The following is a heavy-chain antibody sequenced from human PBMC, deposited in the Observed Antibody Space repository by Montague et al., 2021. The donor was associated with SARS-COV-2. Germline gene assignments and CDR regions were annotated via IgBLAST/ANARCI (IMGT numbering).Heavy chain of an antibody. J-gene: IGHJ4*02. CDR2: IKQDGSEK. CDR1: GFSFSSYW. Sequence: SLRLSCAASGFSFSSYWMSWVRQAPGKGLEWVANIKQDGSEKYYVDSVKGRFTISRDNAKNSLYLQMNSLRAEDTAVYYCARDLVVTDGISDYWGQGTLVTVSS. V-gene: IGHV3-7*01. CDR3: ARDLVVTDGISDY. D-gene: IGHD2-8*02.